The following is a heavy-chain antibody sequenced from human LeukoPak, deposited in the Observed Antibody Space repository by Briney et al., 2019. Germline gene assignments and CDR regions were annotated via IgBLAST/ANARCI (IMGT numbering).Heavy chain of an antibody. CDR3: ARDHSSGRYFDF. CDR1: GFTVSSND. CDR2: IYSGGST. V-gene: IGHV3-53*01. J-gene: IGHJ4*02. D-gene: IGHD3-22*01. Sequence: GGSLRLSCAASGFTVSSNDMSWVRQAPGKGLEWVSVIYSGGSTYYADSVKGRFTISRDNAKNALYLQMDSPRAEDTAVYYCARDHSSGRYFDFWGQGTLVAVSS.